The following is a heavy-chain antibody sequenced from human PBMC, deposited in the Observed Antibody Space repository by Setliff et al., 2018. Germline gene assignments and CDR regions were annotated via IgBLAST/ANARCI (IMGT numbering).Heavy chain of an antibody. CDR3: ARGDYYDSSAYSPDTFDI. Sequence: PGGSLRLSCAASGFTFSDYYMNWIRQPPWKGLEWIGEINHSGSANYNPSLKSRVTISLDTSKNQFSLKLSSVTAADTAVYYCARGDYYDSSAYSPDTFDIWGQGTMVTVSS. D-gene: IGHD3-22*01. V-gene: IGHV4-34*01. CDR2: INHSGSA. CDR1: GFTFSDYY. J-gene: IGHJ3*02.